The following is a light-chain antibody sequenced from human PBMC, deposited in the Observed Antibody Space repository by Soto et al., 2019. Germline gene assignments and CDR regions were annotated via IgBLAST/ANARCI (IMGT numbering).Light chain of an antibody. CDR2: NIE. V-gene: IGLV8-61*01. J-gene: IGLJ1*01. CDR3: VLYMGSGIYV. Sequence: QAVVTQEASLSVSPGGTVTLTCGLNSGSVSTSHYPSWYQQTPGQPPRTLILNIESRPSGVPERFSGTIIGRRAALTITGAQSDDESDYYCVLYMGSGIYVFGTGTKVTVL. CDR1: SGSVSTSHY.